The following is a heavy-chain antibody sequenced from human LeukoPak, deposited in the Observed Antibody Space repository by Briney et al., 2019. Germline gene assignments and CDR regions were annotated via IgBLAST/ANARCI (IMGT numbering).Heavy chain of an antibody. D-gene: IGHD3-10*01. CDR1: GGSISSYY. CDR3: VRRRRGYWFGP. J-gene: IGHJ5*02. Sequence: SETLSLTCTVSGGSISSYYWSWIRQPPGKGLEWIGEINHSGSTNYNPSLKSRVTISVDTSKNQFSLKLSSVTAADTAVYYCVRRRRGYWFGPWGQGTLVTVSS. V-gene: IGHV4-34*01. CDR2: INHSGST.